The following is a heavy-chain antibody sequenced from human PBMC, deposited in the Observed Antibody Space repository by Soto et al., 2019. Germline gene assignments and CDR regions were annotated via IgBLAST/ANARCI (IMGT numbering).Heavy chain of an antibody. D-gene: IGHD6-13*01. V-gene: IGHV3-30*18. CDR1: GFTFSSYA. Sequence: GGSLRLSCVASGFTFSSYAMHWVRQAPGKGLEWVAVISSDGNYKYYGDSVKGRFTISRDNSKHTLYLQMNSLRAEDTSLLYCAKDGGVAAAGTIDYWGQGILVTVSS. CDR3: AKDGGVAAAGTIDY. CDR2: ISSDGNYK. J-gene: IGHJ4*02.